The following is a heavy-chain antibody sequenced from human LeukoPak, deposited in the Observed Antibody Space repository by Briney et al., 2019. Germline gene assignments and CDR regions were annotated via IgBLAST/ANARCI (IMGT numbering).Heavy chain of an antibody. Sequence: PGGSLRLSCAASGFTVSSNYMSWVRQAPGKGLEWVSVIYSGGSTYYADSVKGRFTISRDNSKNTLYLQMNSLRAEDTAVYYCARVGLLVYSSSEYYSDYWGQGTLVTVSS. J-gene: IGHJ4*02. CDR3: ARVGLLVYSSSEYYSDY. CDR2: IYSGGST. D-gene: IGHD6-6*01. V-gene: IGHV3-53*01. CDR1: GFTVSSNY.